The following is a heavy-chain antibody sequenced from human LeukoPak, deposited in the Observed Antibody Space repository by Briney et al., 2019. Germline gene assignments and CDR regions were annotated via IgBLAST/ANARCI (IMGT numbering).Heavy chain of an antibody. V-gene: IGHV3-30*03. D-gene: IGHD7-27*01. CDR3: ARKFLTGRLIDY. Sequence: GRSLRLSCAASGFTFSNYGMHGVRQAPGKGLEWVAVISYDGSNEYYADSVKGRFTISRDTSKNTLYLQMNSLRAEDTALYYCARKFLTGRLIDYWGQGTLVTVSS. CDR1: GFTFSNYG. CDR2: ISYDGSNE. J-gene: IGHJ4*02.